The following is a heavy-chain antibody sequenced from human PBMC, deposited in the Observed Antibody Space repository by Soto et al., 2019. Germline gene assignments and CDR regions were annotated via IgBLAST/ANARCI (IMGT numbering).Heavy chain of an antibody. CDR1: GFTFSSYS. J-gene: IGHJ3*02. CDR2: ISSSSSTI. CDR3: ARDSADIVATYDAFDI. Sequence: GGSLRLSCAASGFTFSSYSMNWVRQAPGKGLEWVSYISSSSSTIYYADSVKGRFTISRDNAKNSLYLQMNSLRAEDTAVYYCARDSADIVATYDAFDIWGQGTMVTVSS. D-gene: IGHD5-12*01. V-gene: IGHV3-48*01.